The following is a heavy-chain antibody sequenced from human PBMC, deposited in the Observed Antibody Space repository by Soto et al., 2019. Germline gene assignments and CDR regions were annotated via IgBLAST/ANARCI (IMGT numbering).Heavy chain of an antibody. J-gene: IGHJ6*02. CDR1: GFTVSSNY. CDR2: IYSGGST. V-gene: IGHV3-53*01. D-gene: IGHD1-26*01. Sequence: EVQLVESGGGLIQPGGSLRLSCAASGFTVSSNYMSWFRQAPGQGLEWVSVIYSGGSTYYADSVKGRFTISRDNSKNTVHLQMNSLRAEDTAVYYCAREWELPNYYGMDVWGQGTTVTVSS. CDR3: AREWELPNYYGMDV.